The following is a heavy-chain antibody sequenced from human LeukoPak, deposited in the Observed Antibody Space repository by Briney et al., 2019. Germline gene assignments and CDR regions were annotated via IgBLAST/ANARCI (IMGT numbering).Heavy chain of an antibody. CDR3: ARDRPYCGSGSYYGWFDP. CDR1: GFTFSSYW. CDR2: IKQDGSEK. D-gene: IGHD3-10*01. V-gene: IGHV3-7*01. J-gene: IGHJ5*02. Sequence: PGESLRLSCAASGFTFSSYWMSWVRQAPGKGLEWVANIKQDGSEKYYVDSVKGRFTISRDNAKNSLYLQINSLRAEDTAVYYCARDRPYCGSGSYYGWFDPWGQGTLVTVSS.